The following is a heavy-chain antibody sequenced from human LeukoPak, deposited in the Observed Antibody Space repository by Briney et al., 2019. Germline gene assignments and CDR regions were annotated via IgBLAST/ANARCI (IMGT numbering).Heavy chain of an antibody. CDR2: ISSSSSYI. D-gene: IGHD2-15*01. V-gene: IGHV3-21*01. Sequence: GGSLRLSCAASGFTFSSYSMNWVRQAPGKGLEWVSSISSSSSYIYYADSVKGRFTISRDNAKNSLYLQMNSLRAEDTAVHYCARKDCSGGSCYSDYWGQGTLVTVSS. CDR3: ARKDCSGGSCYSDY. J-gene: IGHJ4*02. CDR1: GFTFSSYS.